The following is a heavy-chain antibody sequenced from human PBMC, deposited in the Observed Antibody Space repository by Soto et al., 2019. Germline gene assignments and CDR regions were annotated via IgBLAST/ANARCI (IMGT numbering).Heavy chain of an antibody. J-gene: IGHJ4*02. Sequence: ASVKVSCKASGFTFSNYYMHWVRQAPEQGLEWMGLISPTANYTRYAQTFQGRFTITRDTSTSTVYMDLSSLTSEDTAVYYCARADSDQYFDYWGQGTRVTVSS. CDR2: ISPTANYT. V-gene: IGHV1-46*01. D-gene: IGHD2-2*01. CDR3: ARADSDQYFDY. CDR1: GFTFSNYY.